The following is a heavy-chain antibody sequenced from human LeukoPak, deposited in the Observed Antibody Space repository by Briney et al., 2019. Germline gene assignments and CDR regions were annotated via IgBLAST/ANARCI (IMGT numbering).Heavy chain of an antibody. V-gene: IGHV1-2*02. CDR2: INPNSGGT. D-gene: IGHD5-18*01. Sequence: GASVKVSCKASGYTFTGYYMHWVRQAPGQGLEWVGWINPNSGGTNYAQKFQGRVTMTRDTSISTAYMELSRLRSDDTAVYYCARVTHTELSTWFDPWGQGTLVTVSS. J-gene: IGHJ5*02. CDR3: ARVTHTELSTWFDP. CDR1: GYTFTGYY.